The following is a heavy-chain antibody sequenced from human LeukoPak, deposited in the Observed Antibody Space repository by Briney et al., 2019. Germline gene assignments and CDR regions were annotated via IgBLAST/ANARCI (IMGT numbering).Heavy chain of an antibody. D-gene: IGHD3-10*01. Sequence: GGSLRLSCVASGFTFSTYGMSWVRQAPGKGLEWVAAVSSTGSGTYYPDSLKGRFIISRDTSQNTVFLQMNSLRPEDTAFYFCAKDGPLLWFGPTDAWGQGILVTVSS. V-gene: IGHV3-23*01. J-gene: IGHJ5*02. CDR3: AKDGPLLWFGPTDA. CDR1: GFTFSTYG. CDR2: VSSTGSGT.